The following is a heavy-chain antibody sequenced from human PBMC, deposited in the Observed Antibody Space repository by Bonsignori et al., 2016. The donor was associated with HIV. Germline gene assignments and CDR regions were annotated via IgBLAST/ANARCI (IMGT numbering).Heavy chain of an antibody. CDR3: ATWGDDILTGYYLDY. J-gene: IGHJ4*02. D-gene: IGHD3-9*01. CDR2: IYYSGST. V-gene: IGHV4-30-4*01. Sequence: WIRQTPGKGLEWIGYIYYSGSTYYNPSLKSRVTISVDTSKNQFSLKLSSMTAADTAVYYCATWGDDILTGYYLDYWGQGTLVTVSS.